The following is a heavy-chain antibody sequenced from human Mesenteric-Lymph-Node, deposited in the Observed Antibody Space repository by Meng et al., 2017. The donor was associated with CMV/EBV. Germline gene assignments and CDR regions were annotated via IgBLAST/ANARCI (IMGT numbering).Heavy chain of an antibody. CDR2: ISGSGGTT. D-gene: IGHD6-6*01. Sequence: GESLTISCAASGFTFSSYAMSWVRQAPGKGLEWVSAISGSGGTTYYADSVKGRFTISRDNSKNTLYLQMNSLRADDTAVYYCAKVNSTSSFFYDAFDIWGQGTMVTVSS. CDR3: AKVNSTSSFFYDAFDI. J-gene: IGHJ3*02. CDR1: GFTFSSYA. V-gene: IGHV3-23*01.